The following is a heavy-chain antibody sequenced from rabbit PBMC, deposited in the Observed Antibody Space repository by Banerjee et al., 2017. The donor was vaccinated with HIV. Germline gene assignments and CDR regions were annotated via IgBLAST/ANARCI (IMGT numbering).Heavy chain of an antibody. D-gene: IGHD7-1*01. J-gene: IGHJ4*01. V-gene: IGHV1S45*01. CDR1: GFSFSSSYY. Sequence: QEQLVESGGGLVQPEGSLTLTCTASGFSFSSSYYMSWVRQAPGKGLEWIACIYTGSSGSAMYASWAKGRFTISKTSSTTVTLQMTSLPAADTATYFCARTGGYGSTGDAYFKLWGPGPLVTVS. CDR2: IYTGSSGSA. CDR3: ARTGGYGSTGDAYFKL.